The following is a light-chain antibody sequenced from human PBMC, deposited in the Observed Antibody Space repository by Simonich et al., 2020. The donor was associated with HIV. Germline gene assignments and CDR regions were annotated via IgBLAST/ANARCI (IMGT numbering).Light chain of an antibody. V-gene: IGLV2-23*01. CDR2: EGS. J-gene: IGLJ3*02. Sequence: QSALTQPPSASGSPGQSVTISCTGTSSDVGGYNYVSWYQQHPGKAPKLMIYEGSKRPSGVSNRFSGSKSGNTASLTISGLQAEDEADYYCCSYAGSRTWVFGGGTKVTVL. CDR1: SSDVGGYNY. CDR3: CSYAGSRTWV.